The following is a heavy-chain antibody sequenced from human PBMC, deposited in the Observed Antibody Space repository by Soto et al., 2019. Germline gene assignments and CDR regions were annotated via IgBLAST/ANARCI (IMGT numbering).Heavy chain of an antibody. J-gene: IGHJ5*02. CDR2: FSGTGGYT. CDR1: GFTLSSYA. CDR3: ARGQRALITYGPFDP. V-gene: IGHV3-23*01. Sequence: GGSLRLSCAASGFTLSSYAMSWVRQAPGKGLEWVSTFSGTGGYTYYADSVKGRFTISRDDSKNTLFLHMNSLRAADTAVYYCARGQRALITYGPFDPWGQGTLVTVS. D-gene: IGHD4-17*01.